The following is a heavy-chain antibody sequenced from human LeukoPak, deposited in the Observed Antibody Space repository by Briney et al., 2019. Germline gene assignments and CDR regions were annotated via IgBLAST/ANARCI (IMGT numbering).Heavy chain of an antibody. Sequence: SVKVSCKASGGTFSSYAISWVRQAPGQGLEWMGRIIPILGIANYAQKFQGRVTITADKSTSTAYMELSSPRSEDTAVYYCARAQEVLRFLEWLTDWFDPWGQGTLVTVSS. CDR2: IIPILGIA. V-gene: IGHV1-69*04. D-gene: IGHD3-3*01. CDR1: GGTFSSYA. J-gene: IGHJ5*02. CDR3: ARAQEVLRFLEWLTDWFDP.